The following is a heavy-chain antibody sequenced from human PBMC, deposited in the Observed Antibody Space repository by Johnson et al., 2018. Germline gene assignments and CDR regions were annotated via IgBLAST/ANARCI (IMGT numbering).Heavy chain of an antibody. Sequence: VQLVQSGGGLVQPGRSLRLSCTASGFTFGDYAMSWFRQAPGKGLEWVGFIRSKAYGGTTEYAASVKGRFTISRDDSKSIAYLQRNSLKTEDTAVYYCTTKGHSSGYKMHAGAEYFQHWGQGTLVTGSS. CDR1: GFTFGDYA. CDR2: IRSKAYGGTT. V-gene: IGHV3-49*03. CDR3: TTKGHSSGYKMHAGAEYFQH. D-gene: IGHD3-22*01. J-gene: IGHJ1*01.